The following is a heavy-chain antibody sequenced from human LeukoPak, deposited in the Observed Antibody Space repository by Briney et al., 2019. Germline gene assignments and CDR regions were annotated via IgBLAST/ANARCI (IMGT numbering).Heavy chain of an antibody. Sequence: GGSLRLSCGASGFTFDVYAMHWVRQAPGKGLEWVSLISWDGGRTYYADSVRRQYTISRDNSKNSLYLKMNSLRAEDTALYYCAIDISRYGSGSYSGVDYWGQGTLVTVSS. CDR3: AIDISRYGSGSYSGVDY. CDR1: GFTFDVYA. V-gene: IGHV3-43D*03. CDR2: ISWDGGRT. J-gene: IGHJ4*02. D-gene: IGHD3-10*01.